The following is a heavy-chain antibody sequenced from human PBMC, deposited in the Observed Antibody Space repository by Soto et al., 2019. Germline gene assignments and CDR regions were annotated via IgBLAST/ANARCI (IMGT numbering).Heavy chain of an antibody. V-gene: IGHV3-23*01. CDR1: GFMFSGYA. CDR3: AKGPDSSGLWPFDC. Sequence: EVQLLESGGGLAQPEGSLRLSCVGPGFMFSGYAMSWVRQVPGKGLEWVAGISGSGGNTHYTESVKGRFTISRDNTKNTGVLRTNSLSAEEKAMYYCAKGPDSSGLWPFDCWGQGTLVIVSS. CDR2: ISGSGGNT. D-gene: IGHD6-19*01. J-gene: IGHJ4*02.